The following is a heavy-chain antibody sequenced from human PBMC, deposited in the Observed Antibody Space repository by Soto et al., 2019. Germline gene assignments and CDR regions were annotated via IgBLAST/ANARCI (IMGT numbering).Heavy chain of an antibody. CDR1: DYIFSNYH. Sequence: ASLKVSCKASDYIFSNYHNNWVRKAPGQGLVWMVCLSGNNGNTQYAQMFQGRVTMTTEKSTNTVYMELRSLGSDDTAVYYCAKPGDINEFWSGYYRPANYFDFLCQGSLVTLS. D-gene: IGHD3-3*01. J-gene: IGHJ4*02. CDR3: AKPGDINEFWSGYYRPANYFDF. V-gene: IGHV1-18*01. CDR2: LSGNNGNT.